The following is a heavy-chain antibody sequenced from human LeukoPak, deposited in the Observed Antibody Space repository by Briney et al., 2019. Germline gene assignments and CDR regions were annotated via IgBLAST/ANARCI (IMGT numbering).Heavy chain of an antibody. Sequence: LAGGSLGLSCAASGFTFSSYSMDWVRQAPGKGLEWVSYISSSSSTIHYADSVKGRFTISRDSAKNSLYLQMNSLRAEDTAVYYCARGYGRLETYYFDYWGQGTLVTVSS. CDR2: ISSSSSTI. V-gene: IGHV3-48*04. CDR1: GFTFSSYS. J-gene: IGHJ4*02. D-gene: IGHD4-17*01. CDR3: ARGYGRLETYYFDY.